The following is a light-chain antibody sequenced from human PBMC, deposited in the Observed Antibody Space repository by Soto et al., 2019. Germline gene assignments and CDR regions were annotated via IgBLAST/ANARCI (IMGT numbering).Light chain of an antibody. Sequence: QSVLTQPASVSGSPGQSITISCTGTSSDVGGYNYVSWYQQHPGKAPKLMIYDVSNRPSGVSNRFSGSKSGNTASLTISGLQADDDADYYCSSYTSSSTLVVFGTGTKLTVL. V-gene: IGLV2-14*01. CDR1: SSDVGGYNY. CDR3: SSYTSSSTLVV. J-gene: IGLJ1*01. CDR2: DVS.